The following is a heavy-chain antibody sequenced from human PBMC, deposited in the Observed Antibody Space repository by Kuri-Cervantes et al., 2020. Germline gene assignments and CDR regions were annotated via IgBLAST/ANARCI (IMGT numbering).Heavy chain of an antibody. CDR3: ASMIVVVINLDAFDI. D-gene: IGHD3-22*01. V-gene: IGHV3-30*03. CDR1: GFTFSSYG. CDR2: ISYDGSNK. Sequence: GGSLRLSCAASGFTFSSYGMHWVRQAPGKGLEWVAVISYDGSNKYYADSVKGRLTISRDNSKNTLYLQMNSLRAEDTAVYYCASMIVVVINLDAFDIWGQGTMVTVSS. J-gene: IGHJ3*02.